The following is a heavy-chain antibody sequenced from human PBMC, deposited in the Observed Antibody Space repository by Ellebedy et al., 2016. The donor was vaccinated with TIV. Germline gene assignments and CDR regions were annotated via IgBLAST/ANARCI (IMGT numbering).Heavy chain of an antibody. CDR1: GVTVSSDN. J-gene: IGHJ3*02. Sequence: PGGSLRLSCAASGVTVSSDNMGWVRQAPGKGLEWVSIIHEGTKIYYSESVKGRFTISRDNAKIALYLQMNRLTAEDTAVYYCASGAYDIWGQGTMVTVSS. CDR3: ASGAYDI. V-gene: IGHV3-66*01. CDR2: IHEGTKI.